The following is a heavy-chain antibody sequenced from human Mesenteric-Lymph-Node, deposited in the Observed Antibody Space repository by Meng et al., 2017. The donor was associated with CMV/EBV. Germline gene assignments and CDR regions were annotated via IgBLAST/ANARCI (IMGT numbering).Heavy chain of an antibody. J-gene: IGHJ4*02. CDR2: IKIVEDKT. D-gene: IGHD3-16*01. Sequence: QVKLVQSGAEVKKPGASVKVSCNAYGYTLSSYAMHWVRQAPGQRLEWMGWIKIVEDKTKTSQNFQGRVTLTSDTSANTAYMELSSLRSDDTAVYYCARTNNWGFDYWGQGTLVTVSS. V-gene: IGHV1-3*04. CDR1: GYTLSSYA. CDR3: ARTNNWGFDY.